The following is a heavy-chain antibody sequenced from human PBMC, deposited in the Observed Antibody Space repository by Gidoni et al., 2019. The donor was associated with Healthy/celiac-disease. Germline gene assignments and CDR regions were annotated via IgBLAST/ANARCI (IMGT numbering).Heavy chain of an antibody. CDR1: GYSFTSYW. D-gene: IGHD6-19*01. CDR3: ARHAFSPSRYSSGWNAPDY. J-gene: IGHJ4*02. V-gene: IGHV5-51*01. Sequence: EVQLVQSGAEVKKPGESLKISCKGSGYSFTSYWIGWVRQMPGKGLEWMGIIYPGDSDTRYSPSFQGQVTISADKSISTAYLQWSSLKASDTAMYYCARHAFSPSRYSSGWNAPDYWGQGTLVTVSS. CDR2: IYPGDSDT.